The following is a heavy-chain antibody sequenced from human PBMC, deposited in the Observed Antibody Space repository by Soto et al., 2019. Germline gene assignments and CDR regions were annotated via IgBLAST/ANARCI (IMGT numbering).Heavy chain of an antibody. J-gene: IGHJ5*02. CDR3: ARVFYDILTGYYNWFDP. Sequence: QVQLVQSGAEVKKPGSSVKVSCKASGGTFSSYTISWVRQAPGQGLEWMGRIIPILGIANYAQKFQGRVTITADKSTSTAYMELSSLRSEDTAVYYCARVFYDILTGYYNWFDPWGQGTLVTVFS. V-gene: IGHV1-69*02. CDR1: GGTFSSYT. D-gene: IGHD3-9*01. CDR2: IIPILGIA.